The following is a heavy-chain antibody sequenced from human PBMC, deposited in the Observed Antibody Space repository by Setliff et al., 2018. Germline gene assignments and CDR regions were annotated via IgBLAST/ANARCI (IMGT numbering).Heavy chain of an antibody. CDR1: GYTFTGYY. D-gene: IGHD6-19*01. Sequence: ASVKVSCKASGYTFTGYYMHWVRQAPGQGLEWMGWINPNSGGTNYAQKFQGWVTMTRDTSISTAYMELRSLRSDDTAVYYCARASGWYYFDYWGQGTLVTVSS. J-gene: IGHJ4*02. CDR3: ARASGWYYFDY. CDR2: INPNSGGT. V-gene: IGHV1-2*04.